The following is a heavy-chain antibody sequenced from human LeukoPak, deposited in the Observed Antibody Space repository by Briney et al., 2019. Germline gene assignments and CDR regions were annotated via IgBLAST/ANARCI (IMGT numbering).Heavy chain of an antibody. D-gene: IGHD1-26*01. V-gene: IGHV3-30*18. CDR3: AKDGGSYYSDLYFDY. J-gene: IGHJ4*02. Sequence: GRSLRLSCAASGFTFSSYGMHWVRQAPGKGLEWVAVISYDGSNKYYADSVKGRFTISRDNSKNTLYLQMNSLRAEDTAVYYCAKDGGSYYSDLYFDYWGQGTLVTVSS. CDR2: ISYDGSNK. CDR1: GFTFSSYG.